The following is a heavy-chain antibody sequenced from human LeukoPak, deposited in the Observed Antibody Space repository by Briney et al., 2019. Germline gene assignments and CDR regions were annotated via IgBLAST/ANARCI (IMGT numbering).Heavy chain of an antibody. V-gene: IGHV1-18*01. J-gene: IGHJ4*02. CDR1: GYTFTSYG. D-gene: IGHD3-16*01. CDR2: ISAYNGNT. Sequence: GASVKVSCKASGYTFTSYGISWVRQAPGQGLEWMGWISAYNGNTNYAQKLQGRVTMTTDTSTSTAYMELRSLRSDDTAVYYCARDPSIMAGVQRGSFVDYWGQGTLVTVSS. CDR3: ARDPSIMAGVQRGSFVDY.